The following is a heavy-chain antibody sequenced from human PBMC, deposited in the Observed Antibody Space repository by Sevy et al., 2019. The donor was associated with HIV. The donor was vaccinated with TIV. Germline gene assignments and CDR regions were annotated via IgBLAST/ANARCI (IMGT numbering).Heavy chain of an antibody. CDR2: LKHKAYGGTL. CDR3: TRWKGADSIFDY. V-gene: IGHV3-49*04. J-gene: IGHJ4*02. Sequence: GGSLRLSCTGSGFTFGDYAMSWVRQAPGKGLEWVAFLKHKAYGGTLDYAASVKGRFSISRDDSKSIAHLQMNDLKTADTAIYYCTRWKGADSIFDYWGQGSLVTVSS. CDR1: GFTFGDYA. D-gene: IGHD1-1*01.